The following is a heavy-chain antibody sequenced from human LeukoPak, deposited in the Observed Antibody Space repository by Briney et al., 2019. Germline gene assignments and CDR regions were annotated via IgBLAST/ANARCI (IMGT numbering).Heavy chain of an antibody. CDR2: INHSGST. CDR1: GGSFSGYY. Sequence: SETLSLTCAVYGGSFSGYYWSWIRQPPGKGLEWIGEINHSGSTYYNPSLKSRVTISVDTSKNQFSLKLSSVTAADTAVYYCARTNYGELDYWGQGTLVTVSS. J-gene: IGHJ4*02. D-gene: IGHD4-17*01. V-gene: IGHV4-34*01. CDR3: ARTNYGELDY.